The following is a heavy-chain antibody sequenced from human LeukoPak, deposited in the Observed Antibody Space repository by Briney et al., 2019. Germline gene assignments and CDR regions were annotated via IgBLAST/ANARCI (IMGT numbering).Heavy chain of an antibody. CDR1: GFTFSSYW. CDR3: ARARGDNDFWSGYYTPDPFDI. V-gene: IGHV3-74*01. CDR2: INSDGSST. J-gene: IGHJ3*02. Sequence: AGGSLRLSCAASGFTFSSYWMHWVRQAPGKGLVWVSRINSDGSSTSYADSVKGRFTISRDNAKNTLYLQMTSLRAEDTAVYYCARARGDNDFWSGYYTPDPFDIWGQGTMVTVSS. D-gene: IGHD3-3*01.